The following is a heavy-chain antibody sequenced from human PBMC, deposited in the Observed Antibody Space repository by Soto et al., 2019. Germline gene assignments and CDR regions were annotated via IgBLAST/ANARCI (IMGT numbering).Heavy chain of an antibody. CDR3: ARVREDYYGSGSYYNVFHDY. D-gene: IGHD3-10*01. V-gene: IGHV4-59*01. CDR1: GGSISSYY. J-gene: IGHJ4*02. Sequence: PSETLSLTCTVSGGSISSYYWSWIRQPPGKGLEWIGYIYYSGSTNYNPSLKSRVTISVDTSKNQFSLKLSSVTAADTAVYYCARVREDYYGSGSYYNVFHDYWGQGTLVTVSS. CDR2: IYYSGST.